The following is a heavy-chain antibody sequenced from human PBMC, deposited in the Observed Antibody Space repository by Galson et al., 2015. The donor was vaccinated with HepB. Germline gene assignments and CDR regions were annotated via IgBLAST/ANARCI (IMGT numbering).Heavy chain of an antibody. CDR3: ARELRWLHRGVDAFDI. Sequence: SVKVSCKASGYTFTGYYMHWVRQAPGQGLEWMGWINPNSGGTNYAQKFQGRVTMTRDTSISTAYMELSRLRSDDTAVYYCARELRWLHRGVDAFDIWGQGTMVTVSS. CDR2: INPNSGGT. CDR1: GYTFTGYY. J-gene: IGHJ3*02. D-gene: IGHD5-24*01. V-gene: IGHV1-2*02.